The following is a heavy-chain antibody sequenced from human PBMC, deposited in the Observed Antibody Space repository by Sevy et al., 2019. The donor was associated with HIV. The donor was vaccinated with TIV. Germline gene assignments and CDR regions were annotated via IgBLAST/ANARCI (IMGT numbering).Heavy chain of an antibody. CDR1: GYTFNTYS. J-gene: IGHJ4*02. D-gene: IGHD1-26*01. Sequence: ASVKVSCKTSGYTFNTYSISWVRQAPGQGLEWMGWISAYNNNTNYAQTLQGGVTMTTDTSTSTVYLELRSLRSDDTAVYFCARDRNKWDYFAYWGQGTLVTVSS. CDR2: ISAYNNNT. V-gene: IGHV1-18*01. CDR3: ARDRNKWDYFAY.